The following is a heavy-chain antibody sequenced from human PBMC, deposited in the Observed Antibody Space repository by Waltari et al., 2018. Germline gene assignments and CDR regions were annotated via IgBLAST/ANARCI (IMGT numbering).Heavy chain of an antibody. CDR1: GFSISSNGVA. CDR2: IYWDDDT. D-gene: IGHD1-26*01. CDR3: AHFAYRGSRLLDH. Sequence: QITLKESGPTLVKPTETVTLTCSLSGFSISSNGVAVGWIRHPPGKAPESLAIIYWDDDTLYSPSLRDRITITKDTSKNQVVLTMTNMDPVDTATYFCAHFAYRGSRLLDHWGQGALVTVSS. J-gene: IGHJ4*02. V-gene: IGHV2-5*02.